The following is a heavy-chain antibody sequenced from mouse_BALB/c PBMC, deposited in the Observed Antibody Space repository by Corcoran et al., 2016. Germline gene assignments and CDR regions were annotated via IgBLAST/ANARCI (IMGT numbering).Heavy chain of an antibody. CDR3: ARYHYCNFAY. CDR1: GYTFTDYN. J-gene: IGHJ3*01. Sequence: EVLLQHSRPELVKPGASVKIPCKASGYTFTDYNIDWVKQSHGKSLEWSGDINPNNCGTIYNQKFKGKATLTVDKSSSTAYMELRSLTSEDTAVYYCARYHYCNFAYWGQGTLVTVSA. CDR2: INPNNCGT. V-gene: IGHV1-18*01. D-gene: IGHD2-1*01.